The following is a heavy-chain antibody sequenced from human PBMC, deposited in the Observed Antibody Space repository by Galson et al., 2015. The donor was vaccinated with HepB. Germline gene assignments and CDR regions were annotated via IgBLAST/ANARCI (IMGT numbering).Heavy chain of an antibody. CDR2: ISYGGNDK. V-gene: IGHV3-30*04. Sequence: SLRLSCAASGFAFSSYPMHWVRQAPGKGLEWVAVISYGGNDKNYADSVKGRFTISRDISQNTLHLHMKSLRAEDTAVYYCAKWWGSSWAIFDYWGQGTLVTVSS. J-gene: IGHJ4*02. CDR1: GFAFSSYP. D-gene: IGHD6-13*01. CDR3: AKWWGSSWAIFDY.